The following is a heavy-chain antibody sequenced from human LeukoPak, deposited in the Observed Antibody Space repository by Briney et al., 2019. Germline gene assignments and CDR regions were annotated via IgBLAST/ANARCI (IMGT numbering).Heavy chain of an antibody. CDR3: AKGHYDFWSGYSDAFDI. CDR1: GFTFSSYA. CDR2: ISGSGGST. D-gene: IGHD3-3*01. V-gene: IGHV3-23*01. Sequence: PGVSLRLSCAASGFTFSSYAMSWVRQAPGKGLEWVSAISGSGGSTYYADSVKGRFTISRDNSKNTLYLQMNSLRAEDTAVYYCAKGHYDFWSGYSDAFDIWGQGTMVTVSS. J-gene: IGHJ3*02.